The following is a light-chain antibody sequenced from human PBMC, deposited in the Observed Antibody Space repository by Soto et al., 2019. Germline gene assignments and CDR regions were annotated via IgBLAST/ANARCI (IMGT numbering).Light chain of an antibody. CDR2: SNN. CDR1: SSNIGSNN. J-gene: IGLJ2*01. Sequence: QAVVTQPPSASGTPGQRVTISCSGSSSNIGSNNVNWYQQLPGTAPQLLIYSNNQRPSGVPDRFSGSKSGTSASLAISGLQSEDEADYYCAAWDDSLNGPVFGGGTKLTVL. CDR3: AAWDDSLNGPV. V-gene: IGLV1-44*01.